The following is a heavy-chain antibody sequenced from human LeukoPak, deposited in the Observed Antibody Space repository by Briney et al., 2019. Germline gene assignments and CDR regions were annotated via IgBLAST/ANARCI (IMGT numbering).Heavy chain of an antibody. D-gene: IGHD6-19*01. V-gene: IGHV3-23*01. J-gene: IGHJ5*02. CDR1: GFTFRTSG. CDR2: LSGSGGST. Sequence: PGGSLRLSCAASGFTFRTSGMNWVRQAPGKGLEWVSSLSGSGGSTYHADSVKGRFTISRDNSKNTLYLQMNSLRAEDTAVYYCARGQPGIAVAEVWFDPWGQGTLVTVSS. CDR3: ARGQPGIAVAEVWFDP.